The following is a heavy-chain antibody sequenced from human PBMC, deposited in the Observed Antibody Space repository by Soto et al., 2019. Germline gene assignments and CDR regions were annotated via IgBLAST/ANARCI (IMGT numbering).Heavy chain of an antibody. CDR2: IYWDDDE. J-gene: IGHJ6*03. CDR3: PRWSKGTTMVREGVLSQSDYYDYMDG. Sequence: QITLKESGPTLVNPTQTLTLTCIFSGFSLSTSGVGVGWIRQPPGKVLEWLALIYWDDDERYRPSLKSRLTSTNDTSKNLVDLTMTNMDPMDTATYYCPRWSKGTTMVREGVLSQSDYYDYMDGWGKGTPVTVSS. CDR1: GFSLSTSGVG. V-gene: IGHV2-5*02. D-gene: IGHD3-10*01.